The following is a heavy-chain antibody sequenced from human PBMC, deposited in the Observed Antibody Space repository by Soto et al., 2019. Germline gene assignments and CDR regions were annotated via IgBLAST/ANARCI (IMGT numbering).Heavy chain of an antibody. CDR3: ARQVRLVPAAIGPTGYYYYGMDV. V-gene: IGHV1-18*01. D-gene: IGHD2-2*02. J-gene: IGHJ6*02. CDR2: ISAYNGNT. Sequence: ASVKVSCKASGYTFTSYGISWVRQAPGQGLEWMGWISAYNGNTNYAQKLQGRVTMTTDISTSTAYMELRSLRSDDTAVYYCARQVRLVPAAIGPTGYYYYGMDVWGQGTTVTGLL. CDR1: GYTFTSYG.